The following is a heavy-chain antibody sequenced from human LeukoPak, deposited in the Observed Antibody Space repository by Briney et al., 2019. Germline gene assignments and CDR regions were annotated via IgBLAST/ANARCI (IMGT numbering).Heavy chain of an antibody. CDR2: ISGSGGST. Sequence: PRGSLRLSCAASGFTFSSYAMSWVRQAPGKGLEWVSAISGSGGSTYYADSVKGRFTISRDNSKNTLYLQMNSLTAEDTAIYFCAKDGGFWSGYYPYWGQGTLVTVSA. J-gene: IGHJ4*02. D-gene: IGHD3-3*01. CDR3: AKDGGFWSGYYPY. CDR1: GFTFSSYA. V-gene: IGHV3-23*01.